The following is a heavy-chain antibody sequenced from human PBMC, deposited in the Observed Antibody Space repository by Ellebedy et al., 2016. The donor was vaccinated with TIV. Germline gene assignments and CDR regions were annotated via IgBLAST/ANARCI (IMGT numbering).Heavy chain of an antibody. V-gene: IGHV1-46*01. CDR1: GYTFSSYE. CDR3: ARRLIQVSNYGMDV. Sequence: AASVKVSCKASGYTFSSYEMNWVRQAPGQGLDWMGVINVSGGSTNYAQKFQGRVTMTRDTSTTTVYMELSSLRSEDTAVYYCARRLIQVSNYGMDVWGQGTTVIVSS. J-gene: IGHJ6*02. CDR2: INVSGGST. D-gene: IGHD2-8*01.